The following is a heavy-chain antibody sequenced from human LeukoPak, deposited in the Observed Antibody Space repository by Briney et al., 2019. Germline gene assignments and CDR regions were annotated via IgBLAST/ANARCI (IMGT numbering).Heavy chain of an antibody. Sequence: GGSLRLSCAASGFTFNTYSMNWVRQAPGKGLEWVSSISSSGYYIYHADSVKGRFTISRDNAKNSLYLQMNSLRAEDTAVYYCAREGYNWDSQVDAFDIWGQGTMVTVSS. J-gene: IGHJ3*02. CDR3: AREGYNWDSQVDAFDI. V-gene: IGHV3-21*01. D-gene: IGHD1-1*01. CDR2: ISSSGYYI. CDR1: GFTFNTYS.